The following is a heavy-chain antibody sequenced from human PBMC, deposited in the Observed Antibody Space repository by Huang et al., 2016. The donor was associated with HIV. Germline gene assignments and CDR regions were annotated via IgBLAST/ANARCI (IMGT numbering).Heavy chain of an antibody. D-gene: IGHD6-13*01. V-gene: IGHV1-69*13. CDR3: ARDLTGTRAAAAGIRGDAFDV. J-gene: IGHJ3*01. CDR1: GGTFGSYD. CDR2: ISPIFDTV. Sequence: QVQLVQSGAEVKKPGSSVKVSCKASGGTFGSYDISWVRQAPGQGLEWMGGISPIFDTVNYAQKFQGRVRITADASTSTAYMELTSLRSEDTAVYYCARDLTGTRAAAAGIRGDAFDVRGQGTLVTVSS.